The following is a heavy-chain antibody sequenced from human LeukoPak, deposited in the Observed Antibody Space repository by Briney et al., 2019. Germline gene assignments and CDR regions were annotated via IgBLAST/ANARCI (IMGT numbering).Heavy chain of an antibody. CDR2: INAGNGNT. V-gene: IGHV1-3*01. Sequence: ASVKDSFKASGYTFTSYAMHWVRQAPGQRLEWMGWINAGNGNTKYSQKFQGRVTITRDTSATKAYMELSSLRSEDTAVYYCSRDGLWFGELHAFDIWGQGTMVTVSS. J-gene: IGHJ3*02. D-gene: IGHD3-10*01. CDR1: GYTFTSYA. CDR3: SRDGLWFGELHAFDI.